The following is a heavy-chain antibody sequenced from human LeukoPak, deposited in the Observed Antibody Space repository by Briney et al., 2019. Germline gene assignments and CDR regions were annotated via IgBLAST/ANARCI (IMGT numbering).Heavy chain of an antibody. CDR3: TRDPPTEPLPQYYYYYYMDV. CDR1: GFTFGDYA. Sequence: PGGSLRLSCTASGFTFGDYAMSWFRQAPGKGLEWVGFIRSKAYGGTTEYAASVKGRFTISRDDSKSIAYLQMNSLKTEDTAVYYCTRDPPTEPLPQYYYYYYMDVWGKGTTVTVSS. D-gene: IGHD1-14*01. J-gene: IGHJ6*03. CDR2: IRSKAYGGTT. V-gene: IGHV3-49*03.